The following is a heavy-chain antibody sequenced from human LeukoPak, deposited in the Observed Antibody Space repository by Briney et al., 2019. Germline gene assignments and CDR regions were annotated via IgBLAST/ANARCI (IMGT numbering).Heavy chain of an antibody. CDR1: GFTFSSYE. CDR3: ARDPDVVTAIGSDY. D-gene: IGHD2-21*02. J-gene: IGHJ4*02. CDR2: ISSSGSTI. Sequence: GGSLRLSCAASGFTFSSYEMNWVRQAPGKGLEWVSYISSSGSTIYYADSVKGRFTISRDNAKNSLYLQMNSLRAEDTAVYYCARDPDVVTAIGSDYWGQGTLVTVSS. V-gene: IGHV3-48*03.